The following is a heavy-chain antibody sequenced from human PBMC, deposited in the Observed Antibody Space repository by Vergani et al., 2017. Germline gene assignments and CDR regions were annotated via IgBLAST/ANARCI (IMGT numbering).Heavy chain of an antibody. CDR3: ARALGAARYYFDY. D-gene: IGHD6-6*01. J-gene: IGHJ4*02. V-gene: IGHV1-46*01. Sequence: QVQLVQSGAEVKKPGASVKVSCKASGYTFTSYYMHWVRQAPGQGLEWMGIINPSGGSTSYAQQFQGRVTMPRDTSTSTVYMELSSLRSEDTAVYYCARALGAARYYFDYWGQGTLVTVSS. CDR2: INPSGGST. CDR1: GYTFTSYY.